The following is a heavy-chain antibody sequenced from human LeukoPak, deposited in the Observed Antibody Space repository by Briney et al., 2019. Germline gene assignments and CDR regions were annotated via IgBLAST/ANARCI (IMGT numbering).Heavy chain of an antibody. CDR1: GGSIRSYF. J-gene: IGHJ4*02. D-gene: IGHD6-6*01. CDR3: AGRPDGTSHFDY. CDR2: VYYSGST. V-gene: IGHV4-59*08. Sequence: SSETLSLTCTVYGGSIRSYFWSWIRQPPGKGLEWIGYVYYSGSTNYNPSLKSRVTISVDTSKKQFSLKLSSVTAADTAVYYCAGRPDGTSHFDYWGQGTLVTVSS.